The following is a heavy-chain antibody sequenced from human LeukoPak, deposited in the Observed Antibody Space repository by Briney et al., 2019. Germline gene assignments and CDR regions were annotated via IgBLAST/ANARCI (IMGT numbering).Heavy chain of an antibody. CDR3: ANKLSAVAGQYFDY. CDR2: ISGSGGST. V-gene: IGHV3-23*01. Sequence: SGGSLRLSCAASGLTFSSYAMSWVRQAPGKGLEWVSAISGSGGSTYYADSVKGRFTISRDNSKNTLYLQMNSLRAEDTAVYHCANKLSAVAGQYFDYWGQGTLVTVSS. CDR1: GLTFSSYA. J-gene: IGHJ4*02. D-gene: IGHD6-19*01.